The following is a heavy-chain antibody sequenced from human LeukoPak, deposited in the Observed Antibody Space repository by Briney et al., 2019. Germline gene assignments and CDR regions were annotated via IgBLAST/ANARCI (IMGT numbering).Heavy chain of an antibody. CDR1: GGTFSSYA. J-gene: IGHJ4*02. CDR3: ARLTRLSTSPDRYYLDY. D-gene: IGHD6-6*01. CDR2: IIPIFGTA. V-gene: IGHV1-69*05. Sequence: RAASVKVSCKASGGTFSSYAISWVRQAPGQGLEWMGGIIPIFGTANYAQKFQGRVTITTDESTSTAYMELSSLRSEDTAVYYCARLTRLSTSPDRYYLDYWGQGTLVTVSS.